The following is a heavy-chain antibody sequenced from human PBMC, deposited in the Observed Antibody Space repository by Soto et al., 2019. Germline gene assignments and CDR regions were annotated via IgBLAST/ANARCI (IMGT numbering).Heavy chain of an antibody. D-gene: IGHD3-10*01. J-gene: IGHJ1*01. Sequence: QVQVVQSGAEVKKPGSSVKVSCKASGGTFSSYAISWVRQAPGQGLEWMGGFIPIFGTANYAQKCQGRVTIAADESTSPAYMELSSLRSADTAVYYCATNPGPYYYGSGTPGSGYFQHWGQCTLVTVSS. V-gene: IGHV1-69*01. CDR3: ATNPGPYYYGSGTPGSGYFQH. CDR2: FIPIFGTA. CDR1: GGTFSSYA.